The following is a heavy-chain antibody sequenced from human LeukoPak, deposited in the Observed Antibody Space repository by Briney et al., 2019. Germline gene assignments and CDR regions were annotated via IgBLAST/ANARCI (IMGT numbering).Heavy chain of an antibody. D-gene: IGHD4-17*01. J-gene: IGHJ6*02. CDR2: IIPILGIA. Sequence: SVKVSCKASGGTFSSYAISWLLPAPGQGLEWMGRIIPILGIANYAQKFQGRVTITADKSTSTAYMELSSLRSEDTAVYYCGPDDYGDYGPSNYYSGMDVWGQGTTVTVSS. CDR3: GPDDYGDYGPSNYYSGMDV. V-gene: IGHV1-69*10. CDR1: GGTFSSYA.